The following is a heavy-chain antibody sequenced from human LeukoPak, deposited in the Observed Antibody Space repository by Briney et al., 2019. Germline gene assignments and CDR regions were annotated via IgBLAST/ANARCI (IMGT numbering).Heavy chain of an antibody. CDR2: ISGDGITT. J-gene: IGHJ4*02. CDR1: GFTFSTYG. Sequence: PGRSLRLSCAASGFTFSTYGMHWVRQAPGKGLQYVSAISGDGITTYHADSVKGRFTISRDNSKNTLYLQMSSLRPEDTAVYYCVKDKYSGCDSPFDYWGQGTLVTVSS. V-gene: IGHV3-64D*06. CDR3: VKDKYSGCDSPFDY. D-gene: IGHD5-12*01.